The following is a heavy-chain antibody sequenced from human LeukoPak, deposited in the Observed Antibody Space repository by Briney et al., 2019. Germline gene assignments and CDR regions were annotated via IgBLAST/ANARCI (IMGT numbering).Heavy chain of an antibody. J-gene: IGHJ4*02. CDR3: SSSAQVIGGGYYFDY. CDR1: GFTFSSYA. V-gene: IGHV3-53*04. CDR2: IYSGGST. Sequence: GGSLRLSCAASGFTFSSYAMSWVRQAPGKGLEWVSVIYSGGSTYYADSVKGRFTISRHNSKNTLYLQMNSLRAEDTAVYYCSSSAQVIGGGYYFDYWGQGTLVTVSS. D-gene: IGHD4-23*01.